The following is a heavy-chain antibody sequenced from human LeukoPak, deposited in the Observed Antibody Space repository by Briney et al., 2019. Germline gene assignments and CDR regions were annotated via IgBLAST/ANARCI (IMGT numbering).Heavy chain of an antibody. Sequence: GGSLRISCAASGFTFSSYAMSWVRQAPGKGLEYVSAISPNGGSTYYADSVKGRFTISRDNSKNTLYLQMSSLRVEDTAVYYCVPKGNEGYWGQGTLVTVSS. V-gene: IGHV3-64D*06. J-gene: IGHJ4*02. D-gene: IGHD1-1*01. CDR2: ISPNGGST. CDR1: GFTFSSYA. CDR3: VPKGNEGY.